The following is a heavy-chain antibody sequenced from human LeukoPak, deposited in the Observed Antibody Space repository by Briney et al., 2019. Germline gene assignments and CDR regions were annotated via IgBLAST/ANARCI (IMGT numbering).Heavy chain of an antibody. J-gene: IGHJ5*02. CDR2: INPDSGGT. V-gene: IGHV1-2*02. Sequence: ASVQVSCKASGYTFTDYYIHWMQQAPGQGLEWMGWINPDSGGTSYAQKFQGRVTMTRDTSISTVYVELSRLRSDDTAVYYCARSDSYTWFDPWGQGTLVTVSS. CDR1: GYTFTDYY. CDR3: ARSDSYTWFDP. D-gene: IGHD2-15*01.